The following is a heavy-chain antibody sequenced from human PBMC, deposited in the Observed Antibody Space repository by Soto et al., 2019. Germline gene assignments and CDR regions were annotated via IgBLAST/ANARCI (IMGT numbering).Heavy chain of an antibody. CDR1: GFTFSSYG. CDR3: ARDYCSSTSCHYGMDV. J-gene: IGHJ6*02. Sequence: GGSLRLSCAASGFTFSSYGMHWVRQAPGKGLEWVAVIWYDGSNKYYADSVKGRFTISRDNSKNTLYLQMNSLRAEDTAVYYCARDYCSSTSCHYGMDVWGQGTTVTVSS. D-gene: IGHD2-2*01. CDR2: IWYDGSNK. V-gene: IGHV3-33*08.